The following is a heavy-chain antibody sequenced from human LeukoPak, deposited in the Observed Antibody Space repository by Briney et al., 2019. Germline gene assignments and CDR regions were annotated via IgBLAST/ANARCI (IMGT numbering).Heavy chain of an antibody. CDR3: AKAYFTMVRGVCFDY. V-gene: IGHV3-30*18. CDR2: ISYDGSNK. D-gene: IGHD3-10*01. Sequence: PGGSLRLSCAASGFTFSSYGMHWVRQAPGKGLEWVAVISYDGSNKYYADSVKGRFTISRDNSKNTLYLQMNSLRAEDTAVYYCAKAYFTMVRGVCFDYWGQGTLVTVSS. J-gene: IGHJ4*02. CDR1: GFTFSSYG.